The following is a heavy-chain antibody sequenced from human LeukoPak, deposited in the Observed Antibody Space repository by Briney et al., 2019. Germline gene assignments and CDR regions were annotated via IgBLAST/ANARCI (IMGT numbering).Heavy chain of an antibody. Sequence: SETLSLTCAVYGGSFSGYYWSWIRQPPGKGLEWIGEINHSGSTNYNPSLKSRVTISVDTSKNQFSLKLSSVTAADTAVYYCARGRIYDILTGHYKRGAFDIWGQGTMVTVSS. V-gene: IGHV4-34*01. CDR1: GGSFSGYY. CDR2: INHSGST. J-gene: IGHJ3*02. CDR3: ARGRIYDILTGHYKRGAFDI. D-gene: IGHD3-9*01.